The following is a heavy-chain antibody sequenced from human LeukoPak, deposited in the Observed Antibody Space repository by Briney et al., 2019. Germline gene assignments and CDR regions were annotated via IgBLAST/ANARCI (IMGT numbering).Heavy chain of an antibody. CDR1: GFTVSSNY. J-gene: IGHJ4*02. D-gene: IGHD3-10*01. Sequence: GGSLRLSCAVSGFTVSSNYMSWVRQAPGKGLEWVSVIYSGGGTYYADSVKGRFTISRDNPKNTVYLQMNSLRVEDTAVYYCARSRGTFFPHDYWGQGTLVTVTS. CDR2: IYSGGGT. CDR3: ARSRGTFFPHDY. V-gene: IGHV3-66*01.